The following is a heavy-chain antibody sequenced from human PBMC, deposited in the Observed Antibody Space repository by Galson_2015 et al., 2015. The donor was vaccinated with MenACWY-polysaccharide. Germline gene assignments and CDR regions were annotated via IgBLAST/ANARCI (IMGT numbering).Heavy chain of an antibody. CDR2: IRSKAYGGTP. D-gene: IGHD3-22*01. CDR1: GFNFGDYG. J-gene: IGHJ3*02. V-gene: IGHV3-49*03. CDR3: TRFAAYFHDSSGSVDAFDI. Sequence: SLRISCAASGFNFGDYGMIWLRQAPGKGLEWISLIRSKAYGGTPESAASVKGRFTMPRDDSKRIAYLQMNSLNTEDTAVYYCTRFAAYFHDSSGSVDAFDIWGQGTMVTVSS.